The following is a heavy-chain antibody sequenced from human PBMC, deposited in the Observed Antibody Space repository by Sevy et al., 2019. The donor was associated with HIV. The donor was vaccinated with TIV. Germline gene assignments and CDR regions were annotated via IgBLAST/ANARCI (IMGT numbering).Heavy chain of an antibody. D-gene: IGHD2-8*02. CDR3: AKRRVQSGLSGGGANYGMDV. CDR1: GFTVSDNY. J-gene: IGHJ6*02. V-gene: IGHV3-53*01. CDR2: IYIAGRT. Sequence: GGSLRLSCAVSGFTVSDNYMNWVRQAPGKGLEWVSIIYIAGRTYYADSVRGRFIISRDNSRNTLYLQMNSLRAEDTAIYYCAKRRVQSGLSGGGANYGMDVCGRGTTVTVSS.